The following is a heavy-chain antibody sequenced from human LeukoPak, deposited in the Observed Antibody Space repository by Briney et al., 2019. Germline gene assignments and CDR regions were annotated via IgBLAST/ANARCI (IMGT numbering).Heavy chain of an antibody. D-gene: IGHD5-18*01. J-gene: IGHJ6*03. CDR3: ARGVSRGYSYGRYYMDV. CDR1: GGSISSYY. CDR2: IHYSGST. V-gene: IGHV4-59*01. Sequence: SETLSLTCTVSGGSISSYYWSWIRQPPGKGLEWIGYIHYSGSTNYNPSLKSRVTMSVDTSKNQFSLKLSSVTAADTAVYYCARGVSRGYSYGRYYMDVWGKGTTVTVSS.